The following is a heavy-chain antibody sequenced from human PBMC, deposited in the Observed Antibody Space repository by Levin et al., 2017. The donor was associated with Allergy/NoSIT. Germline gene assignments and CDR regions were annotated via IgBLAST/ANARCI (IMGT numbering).Heavy chain of an antibody. J-gene: IGHJ4*02. D-gene: IGHD3-3*02. CDR2: IYYSGST. CDR3: ARDISPWYFDY. V-gene: IGHV4-59*01. CDR1: GGSISSYY. Sequence: SETLSLTCTVSGGSISSYYWSWIRQPPGKGLEWIGYIYYSGSTNYNPSLKSRVTISVDTSKNQFSLKLSSVTAADTAVYYCARDISPWYFDYWGQGTLVTVSS.